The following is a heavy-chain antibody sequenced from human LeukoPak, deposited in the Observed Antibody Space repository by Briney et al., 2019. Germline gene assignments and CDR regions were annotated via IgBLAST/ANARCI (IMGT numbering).Heavy chain of an antibody. J-gene: IGHJ4*02. CDR1: GGTFSSYA. Sequence: ASVKVSCKASGGTFSSYAISWVRQAPGQGLEWMGGIIPIFGTANYAQKFQGRVTITADESTSTAYMELSSLRSDDTAVYYCARSPGYYDILTPDYWGQGTLVTVSS. CDR2: IIPIFGTA. CDR3: ARSPGYYDILTPDY. V-gene: IGHV1-69*13. D-gene: IGHD3-9*01.